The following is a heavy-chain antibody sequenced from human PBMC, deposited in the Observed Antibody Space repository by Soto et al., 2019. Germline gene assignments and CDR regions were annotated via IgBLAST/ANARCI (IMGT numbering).Heavy chain of an antibody. V-gene: IGHV3-74*01. Sequence: GGSLRLSCAASEFTFSNYLFHWVRQTPGKGLMWVSRINGDGSNMFYADSVKGRFTISRDNAKNTLYLQMNSLRAEDTALYYCARGFRWGMDVWGQGPTVTVSS. D-gene: IGHD2-15*01. J-gene: IGHJ6*02. CDR3: ARGFRWGMDV. CDR2: INGDGSNM. CDR1: EFTFSNYL.